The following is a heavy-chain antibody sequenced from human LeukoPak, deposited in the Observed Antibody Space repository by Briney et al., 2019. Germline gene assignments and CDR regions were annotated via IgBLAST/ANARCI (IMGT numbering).Heavy chain of an antibody. J-gene: IGHJ6*03. D-gene: IGHD5-18*01. CDR3: AKDMTDTAAAYMDV. V-gene: IGHV3-23*01. CDR1: GFTFSSYA. CDR2: ISGSGGST. Sequence: GGSLRLSCAASGFTFSSYAMSWVRQAPGKGLEWVSAISGSGGSTYYADSVKGRFTISRDNSKNTLYLQMSSLRAEDTAVYYCAKDMTDTAAAYMDVWGKGTTVTVSS.